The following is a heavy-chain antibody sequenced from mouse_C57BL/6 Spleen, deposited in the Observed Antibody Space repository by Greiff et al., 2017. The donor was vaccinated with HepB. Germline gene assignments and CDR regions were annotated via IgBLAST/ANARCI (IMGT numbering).Heavy chain of an antibody. CDR2: IDPETGGT. CDR3: TRGDWG. D-gene: IGHD4-1*01. Sequence: VKLQESGAELVRPGASVTLSCKASGYTFTDYEMHWVKQTPVHGLEWIGAIDPETGGTAYNQKFKGKAILTADKSSSTAYMELRSLTSEDSAVYYCTRGDWGWGQGTLVTVSA. CDR1: GYTFTDYE. J-gene: IGHJ3*02. V-gene: IGHV1-15*01.